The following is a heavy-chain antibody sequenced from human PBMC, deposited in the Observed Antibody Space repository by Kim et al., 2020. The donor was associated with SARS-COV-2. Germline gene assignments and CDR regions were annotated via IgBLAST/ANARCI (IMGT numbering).Heavy chain of an antibody. CDR3: ARVYQVAGTDYYYGMDV. CDR2: INPSGGST. V-gene: IGHV1-46*01. D-gene: IGHD6-19*01. CDR1: GYTFTSYY. J-gene: IGHJ6*02. Sequence: ASVKVSCKASGYTFTSYYMHWVRQAPGQGLEWMGIINPSGGSTSYAQKFQGRVTMTRDTSTSTVYMELSSLRSEDTAVYYCARVYQVAGTDYYYGMDVWGQGTTVTVSS.